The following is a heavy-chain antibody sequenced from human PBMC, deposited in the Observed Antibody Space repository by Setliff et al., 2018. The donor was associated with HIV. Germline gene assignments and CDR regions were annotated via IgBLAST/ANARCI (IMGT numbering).Heavy chain of an antibody. J-gene: IGHJ4*02. CDR3: ATEGREKLALFDH. V-gene: IGHV4-59*11. D-gene: IGHD6-6*01. CDR2: ILYSGNS. Sequence: SETLSLTCNVSGLSMRAHHWSWVRLPPGKTLEWLGYILYSGNSNYNPSFKNRVTISLNEAKRQFSLDLKSVTSADTAVYYCATEGREKLALFDHWGLGTLVTVTS. CDR1: GLSMRAHH.